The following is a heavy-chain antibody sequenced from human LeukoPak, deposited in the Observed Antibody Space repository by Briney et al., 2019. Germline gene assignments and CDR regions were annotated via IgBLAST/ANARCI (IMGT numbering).Heavy chain of an antibody. V-gene: IGHV3-48*03. J-gene: IGHJ6*02. CDR2: ISSSGSTI. Sequence: GGSLRLSCAASGFTFSSYEMNWDRQAPGKGLEWVSYISSSGSTIYYADSVKGRFTISRDNAKNSLYLQMNSLRAEDTAVYYCAIYGVADIWDVWGQGTTVTVSS. CDR1: GFTFSSYE. CDR3: AIYGVADIWDV. D-gene: IGHD3-3*01.